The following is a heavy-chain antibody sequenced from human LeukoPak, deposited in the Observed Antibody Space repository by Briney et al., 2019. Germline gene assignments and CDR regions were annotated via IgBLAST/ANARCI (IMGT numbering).Heavy chain of an antibody. CDR2: INPNSGGT. Sequence: ASVKVSCKASGYTFTGYYMHWVRQAPGQGLEWMGWINPNSGGTNYAQKFQGRVTMTRDTSISTAYMELSSVTAADTAVYYCARQPPPSQYNWNDGGSLDYWGQGTLVTVSS. CDR1: GYTFTGYY. J-gene: IGHJ4*02. V-gene: IGHV1-2*02. CDR3: ARQPPPSQYNWNDGGSLDY. D-gene: IGHD1-1*01.